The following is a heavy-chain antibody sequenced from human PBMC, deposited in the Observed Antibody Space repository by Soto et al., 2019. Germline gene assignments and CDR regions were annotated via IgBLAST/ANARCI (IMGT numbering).Heavy chain of an antibody. CDR3: ARHFPITSGWSSVCFAY. CDR1: GGSISSSSYY. D-gene: IGHD6-19*01. Sequence: PSVTLSLTCTVSGGSISSSSYYWGWIRQPPGKGLEWIGSIYYSGSTYYNPSLKSRVTISVDTSKNQFSLKLSSVNAADTAVYYCARHFPITSGWSSVCFAYWGQGTLVTVSS. V-gene: IGHV4-39*01. J-gene: IGHJ4*02. CDR2: IYYSGST.